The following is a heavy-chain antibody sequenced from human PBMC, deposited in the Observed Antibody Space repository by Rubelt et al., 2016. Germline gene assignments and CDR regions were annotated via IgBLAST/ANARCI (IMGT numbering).Heavy chain of an antibody. CDR2: VYHSGST. J-gene: IGHJ5*02. V-gene: IGHV4-39*02. D-gene: IGHD3-16*01. CDR1: GGSISSSSNY. Sequence: QLQLQESGPGLVKPSETLSLTCTVSGGSISSSSNYWGWIRQPPGTGLEWIGSVYHSGSTYYNSSLTSRVAISLDTTKNHFSVKRTSVTAADTAVYHCARGIMMGLRPLDWVDTWGQGTLVTVSS. CDR3: ARGIMMGLRPLDWVDT.